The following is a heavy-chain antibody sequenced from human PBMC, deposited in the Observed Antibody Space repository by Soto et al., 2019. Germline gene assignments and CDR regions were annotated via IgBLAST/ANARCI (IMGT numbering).Heavy chain of an antibody. CDR2: IYSGGRN. D-gene: IGHD6-13*01. CDR1: GGSISSFY. V-gene: IGHV4-4*07. J-gene: IGHJ4*02. CDR3: ARGSSRWDY. Sequence: XGTLALTCTVSGGSISSFYWSWIRQPAGKGLEWIGRIYSGGRNNYNPSLKSRVTMSVDTSKNQFSLRLSSVTAADTAMYYCARGSSRWDYWGQGTLVTVSS.